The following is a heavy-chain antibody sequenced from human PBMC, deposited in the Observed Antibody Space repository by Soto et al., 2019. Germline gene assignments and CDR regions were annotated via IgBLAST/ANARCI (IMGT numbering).Heavy chain of an antibody. CDR1: GGSISSGGYY. CDR3: AMDYGDNAGY. V-gene: IGHV4-31*03. D-gene: IGHD4-17*01. J-gene: IGHJ4*02. Sequence: SETLSLTCTVSGGSISSGGYYWSWIRQHPGKGLEWIGYIYYSGSTYYNPSLKSRVTISVDTSKNQFSLRLSSVTAADTAVYYCAMDYGDNAGYWGQGTLVTVSS. CDR2: IYYSGST.